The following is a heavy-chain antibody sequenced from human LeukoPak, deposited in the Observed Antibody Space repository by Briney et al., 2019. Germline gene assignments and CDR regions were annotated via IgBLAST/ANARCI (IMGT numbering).Heavy chain of an antibody. J-gene: IGHJ4*02. V-gene: IGHV4-34*01. CDR2: INHSGST. CDR1: GGSFSGYY. Sequence: SETLSLTCAVYGGSFSGYYWSWIRQPPGKGLEWIGEINHSGSTNYNPSLKSRVTISVDTSKNQFPLKLSSVTAADTAVYYCARRLHYVWGGYRKSLPLMDWGQGTLVTVSS. CDR3: ARRLHYVWGGYRKSLPLMD. D-gene: IGHD3-16*02.